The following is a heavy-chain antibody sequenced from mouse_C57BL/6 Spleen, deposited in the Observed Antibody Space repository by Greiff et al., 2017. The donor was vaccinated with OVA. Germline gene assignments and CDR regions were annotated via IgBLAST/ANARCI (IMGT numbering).Heavy chain of an antibody. Sequence: QVQLQQSGAELVKPGASVKLSCKASGYTFTSYWMHWVKQRPGHGLAWIGMIHPNSGSTNYTEKFKGKATLTVDKSSSTAYMQLSSLTSEDSAVFYGARGENWAVGFAYWGQGTLVTVSA. CDR3: ARGENWAVGFAY. V-gene: IGHV1-64*01. J-gene: IGHJ3*01. CDR1: GYTFTSYW. D-gene: IGHD4-1*01. CDR2: IHPNSGST.